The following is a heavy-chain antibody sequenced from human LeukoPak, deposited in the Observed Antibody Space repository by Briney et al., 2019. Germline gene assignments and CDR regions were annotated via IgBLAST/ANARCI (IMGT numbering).Heavy chain of an antibody. CDR1: GGTFSGYA. Sequence: ASVKVSCKASGGTFSGYAISWVRQAPGQGLEWMGRIIPILGIANYAQKFQGRVTITADKSTSTAYMELSSLRSEDTAVYYCAIEFGGSVFWSGRNSFDYGGQGTLVTVSS. J-gene: IGHJ4*02. CDR3: AIEFGGSVFWSGRNSFDY. V-gene: IGHV1-69*04. CDR2: IIPILGIA. D-gene: IGHD3-3*01.